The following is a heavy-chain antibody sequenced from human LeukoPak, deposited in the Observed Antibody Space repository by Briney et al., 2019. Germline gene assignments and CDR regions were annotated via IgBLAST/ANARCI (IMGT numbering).Heavy chain of an antibody. CDR2: INHSGST. D-gene: IGHD5-24*01. V-gene: IGHV4-34*01. CDR3: ARSYRDGYNFRHYYYYMDV. Sequence: PSETLSLTCAVYGGSFSGYYWSWIRQPPGKGLEWIGEINHSGSTNYNPSLKSRVTISVDTSKNQFSLKLSSVTAADTAVYYCARSYRDGYNFRHYYYYMDVWGKGTTVTVSS. CDR1: GGSFSGYY. J-gene: IGHJ6*03.